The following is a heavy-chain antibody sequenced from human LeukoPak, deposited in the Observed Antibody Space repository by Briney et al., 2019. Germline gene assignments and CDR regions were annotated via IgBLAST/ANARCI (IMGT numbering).Heavy chain of an antibody. CDR2: IYSGGST. CDR3: ANEDSSGYYY. V-gene: IGHV3-53*01. Sequence: PGGSLRLSCAASGLTFSSTNMSWVRQAPGKGLEWVSIIYSGGSTYYADSVKGRFTISRDNSKNTLYLQMSSLRVEDTAVYYCANEDSSGYYYWGQGTLVTVSS. CDR1: GLTFSSTN. D-gene: IGHD3-22*01. J-gene: IGHJ4*02.